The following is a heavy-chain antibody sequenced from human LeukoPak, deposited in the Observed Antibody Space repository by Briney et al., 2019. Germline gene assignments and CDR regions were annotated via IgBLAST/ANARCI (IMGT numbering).Heavy chain of an antibody. CDR2: ISWNSGSI. CDR3: AKAYSSSWYWASDYFQH. D-gene: IGHD6-13*01. Sequence: GGSLRLSCAASGFTFDDYAMHWVRQAPGKGLEWVSGISWNSGSIGYADSVKGRFTISRDNAKNSLYLQMNSLRAEDTALYYCAKAYSSSWYWASDYFQHWGQGTLVTVPS. CDR1: GFTFDDYA. V-gene: IGHV3-9*01. J-gene: IGHJ1*01.